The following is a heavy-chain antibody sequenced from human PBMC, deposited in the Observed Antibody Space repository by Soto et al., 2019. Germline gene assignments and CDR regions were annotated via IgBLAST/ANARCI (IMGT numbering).Heavy chain of an antibody. Sequence: EVQLLESGGTLVQPGGSLRLSCAASGFTFSTYAMSWVRQAPGKGLGWVSGISGSGGSTYYADSVKGRVSISRDNSYNTLDLQMNSLRADDTAVYYCAKDSSYGSGRTAWFDPWGQGTVVSVSS. CDR1: GFTFSTYA. CDR2: ISGSGGST. CDR3: AKDSSYGSGRTAWFDP. J-gene: IGHJ5*02. V-gene: IGHV3-23*01. D-gene: IGHD3-10*01.